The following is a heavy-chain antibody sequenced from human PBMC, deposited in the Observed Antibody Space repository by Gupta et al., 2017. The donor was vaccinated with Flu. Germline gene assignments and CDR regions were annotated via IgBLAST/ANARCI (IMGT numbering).Heavy chain of an antibody. CDR3: ARQYCDTSSCYNYYYYGMDV. V-gene: IGHV4-39*01. Sequence: QLQVQESGPGLVKPSETLSLTCSVSGGSISSRNYYWGWIRQPPGKGLEWIGTFYYSGRTYYHPSLKSRVTISVITSKNQFSLKLSSVTAADTAVYFCARQYCDTSSCYNYYYYGMDVWGQGTTVTVSS. CDR2: FYYSGRT. CDR1: GGSISSRNYY. D-gene: IGHD2-2*02. J-gene: IGHJ6*02.